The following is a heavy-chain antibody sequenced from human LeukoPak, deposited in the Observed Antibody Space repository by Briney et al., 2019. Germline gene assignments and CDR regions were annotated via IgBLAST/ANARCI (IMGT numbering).Heavy chain of an antibody. D-gene: IGHD6-19*01. J-gene: IGHJ3*02. Sequence: SETLSLTCTVSGGSISSYYWSWIRQPPGKGLEWIGYIYYSGSTNYNPSLKSRVTISVDTSKNQFSLKLSSVTAADTAVYYCARGRKQWLVPNDAFDIWGQGTMVTVSS. V-gene: IGHV4-59*01. CDR2: IYYSGST. CDR1: GGSISSYY. CDR3: ARGRKQWLVPNDAFDI.